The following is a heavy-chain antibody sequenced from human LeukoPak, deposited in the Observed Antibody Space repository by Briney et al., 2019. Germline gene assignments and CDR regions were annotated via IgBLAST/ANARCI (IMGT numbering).Heavy chain of an antibody. CDR1: GFTFSSYG. J-gene: IGHJ6*02. CDR2: ISYDGSNK. D-gene: IGHD3-10*01. CDR3: AKANYYGSEKYYYGMDV. Sequence: PGRSLRLSCAASGFTFSSYGMHWVRQAPGKGLEWVAVISYDGSNKYYADSVKGRFTISRDNSKNTLYLQMNSLRAEDTAVYYCAKANYYGSEKYYYGMDVWGQGTTVTVSS. V-gene: IGHV3-30*18.